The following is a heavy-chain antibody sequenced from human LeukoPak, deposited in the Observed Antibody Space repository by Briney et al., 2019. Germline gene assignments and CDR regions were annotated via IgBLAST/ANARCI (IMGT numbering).Heavy chain of an antibody. J-gene: IGHJ4*02. CDR1: GFTLSSYA. CDR2: VSGGGGST. Sequence: GGSLRLSCAASGFTLSSYAMSWVRQAPGKGLEWVSAVSGGGGSTYYADSVKGRFTISRDNSKNTLYLQMNSLRADDTAVYYCAFSLASGTYSGYWGQGTLVTVSS. V-gene: IGHV3-23*01. D-gene: IGHD3-10*01. CDR3: AFSLASGTYSGY.